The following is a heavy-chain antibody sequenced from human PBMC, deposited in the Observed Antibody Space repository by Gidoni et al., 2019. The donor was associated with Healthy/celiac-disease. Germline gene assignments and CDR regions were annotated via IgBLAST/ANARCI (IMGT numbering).Heavy chain of an antibody. CDR1: GFTFSSYG. D-gene: IGHD3-9*01. J-gene: IGHJ4*02. CDR2: ISYDGSNK. Sequence: QVQLVESGGGVVQPGRSLRLACAASGFTFSSYGLHWVRQAPGKGLEWVAVISYDGSNKYYADSVKGRFTISRDNSKNTLYLQMNSLRAEDTAVYYCAKSSHYDTGWFDYWGQGTLVTVSS. CDR3: AKSSHYDTGWFDY. V-gene: IGHV3-30*18.